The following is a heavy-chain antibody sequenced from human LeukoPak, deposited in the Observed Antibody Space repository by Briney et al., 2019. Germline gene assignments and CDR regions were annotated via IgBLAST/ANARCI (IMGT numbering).Heavy chain of an antibody. J-gene: IGHJ6*03. CDR1: GFTFSSYG. CDR3: ARGVGDGYNYSDYYYMDV. Sequence: GGSLRLSCAASGFTFSSYGMHWVRQAPGKGLEWVAVIWYDGSNKYYADSVKGRFTISRDNSKNTLYLQMNSLRAEDTAVYYCARGVGDGYNYSDYYYMDVWGKGTTVTVSS. V-gene: IGHV3-33*01. D-gene: IGHD5-24*01. CDR2: IWYDGSNK.